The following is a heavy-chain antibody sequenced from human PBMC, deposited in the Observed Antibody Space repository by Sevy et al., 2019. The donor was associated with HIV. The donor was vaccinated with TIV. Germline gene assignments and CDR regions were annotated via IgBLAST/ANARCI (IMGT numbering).Heavy chain of an antibody. V-gene: IGHV3-30-3*01. CDR1: GFTFSSYA. D-gene: IGHD3-22*01. CDR2: ISYDGSNK. Sequence: GGSLRLSCAASGFTFSSYAMHWVRRAPGKGLEWVAVISYDGSNKYYADSVKGRFTISRDNSKNTLYLQMNSLRAEDTAVYYCARGFLDSSGSYYFDYWGQGTLVTVSS. J-gene: IGHJ4*02. CDR3: ARGFLDSSGSYYFDY.